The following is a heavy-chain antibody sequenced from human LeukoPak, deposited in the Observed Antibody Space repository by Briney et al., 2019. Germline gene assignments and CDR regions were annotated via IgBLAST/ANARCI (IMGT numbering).Heavy chain of an antibody. D-gene: IGHD3-22*01. CDR2: ISAYNGNT. J-gene: IGHJ4*02. Sequence: ASVKVSCKASGYTFTGYYMHWVRQAPGQGLEWMGWISAYNGNTNYAQKLQGRVTMTTDTSTSTAYMELRSLRSDDTAVHYCARGHEDYYDSSGYHAFWGQGTLVAVSS. V-gene: IGHV1-18*04. CDR1: GYTFTGYY. CDR3: ARGHEDYYDSSGYHAF.